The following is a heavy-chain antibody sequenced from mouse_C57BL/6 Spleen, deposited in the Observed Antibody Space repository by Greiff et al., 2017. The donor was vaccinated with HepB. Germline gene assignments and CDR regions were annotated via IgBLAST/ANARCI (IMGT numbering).Heavy chain of an antibody. J-gene: IGHJ4*01. Sequence: EVHLVESGPVLVKPGASVKMSCKASGYTFTDYYMNWVKQSHGKSLEWIGVINPYNGGTSYNQKFKGKATLTVDKSSSTAYMELNSLTSEDSAVYYCARRGNRGYAMDYWGQGTSVTVSS. D-gene: IGHD6-1*01. CDR3: ARRGNRGYAMDY. CDR1: GYTFTDYY. CDR2: INPYNGGT. V-gene: IGHV1-19*01.